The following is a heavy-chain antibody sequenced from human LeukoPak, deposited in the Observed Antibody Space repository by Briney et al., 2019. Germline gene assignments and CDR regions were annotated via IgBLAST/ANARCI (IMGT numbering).Heavy chain of an antibody. Sequence: GALRLSCAASGFTFSSYEMNWVRQAPGKGLEWVSHISSSGSTIYYADSVRGRFTISRDNSKNTLYLQMNSLRDEDTALYYCATRSYYGGQGTLVTVSS. CDR2: ISSSGSTI. CDR3: ATRSYY. J-gene: IGHJ4*02. CDR1: GFTFSSYE. V-gene: IGHV3-48*03.